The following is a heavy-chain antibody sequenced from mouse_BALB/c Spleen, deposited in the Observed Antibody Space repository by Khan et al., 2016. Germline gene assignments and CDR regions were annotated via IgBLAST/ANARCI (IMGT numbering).Heavy chain of an antibody. J-gene: IGHJ4*01. CDR3: ARDSTVVGAMEY. CDR1: GYSITSDYA. V-gene: IGHV3-2*02. Sequence: EVQLQESGHGLVKPSQSLSLTCTVTGYSITSDYAWNWIRQFPGNKLEWMGYITYSGSTAYNPSLKSRISITRDTSKNQFFLQLNSVTTEDTATYYCARDSTVVGAMEYWGQGTSVTVSS. D-gene: IGHD1-1*01. CDR2: ITYSGST.